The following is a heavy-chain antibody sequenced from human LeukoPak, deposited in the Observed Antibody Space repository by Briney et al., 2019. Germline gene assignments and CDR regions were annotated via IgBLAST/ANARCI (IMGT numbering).Heavy chain of an antibody. Sequence: GGSLRLSCAASGFTFSSYSMNWVRQAPGKGLEWVSSISSSSSYIYYADSVKGRFTISKDNAKKSLYLQMNSLRAEDTAVYYCARTYYYDSSGYREDWFDPWGQGTLVTVSS. D-gene: IGHD3-22*01. CDR1: GFTFSSYS. J-gene: IGHJ5*02. V-gene: IGHV3-21*01. CDR2: ISSSSSYI. CDR3: ARTYYYDSSGYREDWFDP.